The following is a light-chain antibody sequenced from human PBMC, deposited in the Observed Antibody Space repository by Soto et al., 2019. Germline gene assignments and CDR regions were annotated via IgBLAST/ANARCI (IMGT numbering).Light chain of an antibody. J-gene: IGLJ1*01. V-gene: IGLV2-14*01. CDR3: SSYTSSSTLV. CDR2: EVS. CDR1: SSDVGGYNY. Sequence: VLTQPASVSGSPGQSITISCTGTSSDVGGYNYVSWYQQHPGKAPKLMIYEVSNWPSGVSNRFSGSKSGNTASLTISGLQAEDEADYYCSSYTSSSTLVFGTGTKVTVL.